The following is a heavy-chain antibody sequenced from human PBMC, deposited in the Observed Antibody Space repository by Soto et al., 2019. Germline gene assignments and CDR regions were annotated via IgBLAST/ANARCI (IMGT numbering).Heavy chain of an antibody. J-gene: IGHJ6*03. CDR1: GDSVSSNSAA. CDR3: ARAITMVRGVRIYYYMDV. D-gene: IGHD3-10*01. CDR2: TYYRSKWYN. V-gene: IGHV6-1*01. Sequence: PSQTLSLTCAISGDSVSSNSAAWNWIRQSPSRGLEWLGRTYYRSKWYNDYAVSVKSRITINPDTSKNQFSLQLNSVTPEDTAVYYCARAITMVRGVRIYYYMDVWGKGTTVTVSS.